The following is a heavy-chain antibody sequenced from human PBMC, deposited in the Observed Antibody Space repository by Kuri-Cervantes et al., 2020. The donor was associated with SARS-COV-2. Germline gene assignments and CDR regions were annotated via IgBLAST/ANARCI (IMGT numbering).Heavy chain of an antibody. D-gene: IGHD2-15*01. CDR3: AKGLTPTPPTRYYDS. Sequence: GGSLRLSCAASGFTFSSYAMSWVRQAPGKGLEWVSAISGSGGSTYYADSVKGRFTISRDNSKDTVYLQLHSLRAEDTAIYFCAKGLTPTPPTRYYDSWGPGTLVTFSS. CDR2: ISGSGGST. J-gene: IGHJ5*01. V-gene: IGHV3-23*01. CDR1: GFTFSSYA.